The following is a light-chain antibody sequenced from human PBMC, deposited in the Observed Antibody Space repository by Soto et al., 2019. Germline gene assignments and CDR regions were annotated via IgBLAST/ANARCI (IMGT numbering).Light chain of an antibody. J-gene: IGKJ2*01. V-gene: IGKV1-5*01. Sequence: DIRMTQSPSTLSASVGDRVTIACRASQSISSWLAWYQQKPGKAPNLLIYDASSLKSGVPSRFSGSGSGTEFTLTISGLQPDAFASYYCQQYDTYSYTFGQATKLQIK. CDR2: DAS. CDR3: QQYDTYSYT. CDR1: QSISSW.